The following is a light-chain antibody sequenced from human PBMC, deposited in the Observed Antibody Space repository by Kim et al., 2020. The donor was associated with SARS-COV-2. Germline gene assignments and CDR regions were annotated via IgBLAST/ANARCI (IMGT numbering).Light chain of an antibody. CDR2: ASS. CDR1: QSVSTY. Sequence: ASVGDKVTITGRASQSVSTYLNWYQQKPGKAPNLLIYASSSLQIGVPSRFSGSGSGTDFTLTISRLQPEDFAIYYCQQSYSRPLTFGGGTKVDIK. J-gene: IGKJ4*01. CDR3: QQSYSRPLT. V-gene: IGKV1-39*01.